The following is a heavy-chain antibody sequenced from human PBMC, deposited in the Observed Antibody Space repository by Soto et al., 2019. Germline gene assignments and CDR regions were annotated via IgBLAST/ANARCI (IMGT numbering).Heavy chain of an antibody. CDR2: IGAYNGNT. J-gene: IGHJ6*02. CDR3: ASIPRSCSGGSCYSEDYYYGMDV. CDR1: GYTFTSYG. D-gene: IGHD2-15*01. V-gene: IGHV1-18*01. Sequence: GASVKVSCKASGYTFTSYGISWVRQAPGQGLEWMGWIGAYNGNTNYAQKLQGRVTMTTDTSTSTVYMELSSLGSEDTAVYYCASIPRSCSGGSCYSEDYYYGMDVWGQGTTVTVSS.